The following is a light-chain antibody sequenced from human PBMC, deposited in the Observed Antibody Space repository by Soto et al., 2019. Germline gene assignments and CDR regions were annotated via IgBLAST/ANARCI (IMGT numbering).Light chain of an antibody. Sequence: SVRTRPSPGLAGPLPKVTISFPGGKSKNRAGYDVHWYQQLPGTAPKLLIYGNSNRPSGVPDRFSGSKSGTSASLAITGLQAEDEADYYCQSYDSSMSGSGVFGTGTKVTVL. J-gene: IGLJ1*01. V-gene: IGLV1-40*01. CDR3: QSYDSSMSGSGV. CDR1: KSKNRAGYD. CDR2: GNS.